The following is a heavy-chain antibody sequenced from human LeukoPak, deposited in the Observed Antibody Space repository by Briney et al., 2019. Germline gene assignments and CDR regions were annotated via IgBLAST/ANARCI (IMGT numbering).Heavy chain of an antibody. D-gene: IGHD3-10*01. CDR2: IRYDGSNK. J-gene: IGHJ4*02. Sequence: GGSLRLSCAASGFTFSSYGMHWVRQAPGKGLEWVAFIRYDGSNKYYADSEKGRFTISRDNSKNTLYLQMNSLRAEDTAVYYCAKDRNGSGSYSYYFDYWGQGTLVTVSS. CDR1: GFTFSSYG. CDR3: AKDRNGSGSYSYYFDY. V-gene: IGHV3-30*02.